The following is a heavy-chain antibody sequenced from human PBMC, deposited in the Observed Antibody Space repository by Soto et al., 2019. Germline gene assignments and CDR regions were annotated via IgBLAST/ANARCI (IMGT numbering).Heavy chain of an antibody. Sequence: PGGSLRLSCAASGFTFSSYAMSWVRQAPGKGLEWVSAISGSGGSTYYADSVKGRFTISRDNSKNTLYLQMNSLRAEDTAVYYCAKGGRGTTYYDFWSGNLSLDYWGQGTQVTVSS. D-gene: IGHD3-3*01. J-gene: IGHJ4*02. CDR2: ISGSGGST. V-gene: IGHV3-23*01. CDR3: AKGGRGTTYYDFWSGNLSLDY. CDR1: GFTFSSYA.